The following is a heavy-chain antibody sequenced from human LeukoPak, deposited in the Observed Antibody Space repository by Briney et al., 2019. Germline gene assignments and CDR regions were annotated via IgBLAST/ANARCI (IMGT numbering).Heavy chain of an antibody. J-gene: IGHJ3*02. CDR2: IIPIIGTA. Sequence: GASVKVSCKTFGGTFSSYAITWLRQAPGQGLEWMGGIIPIIGTANYAHKFQGRVTITADEFTTTAWMELSSLRNDDTAVYYCASPSSTTHRGPFDMWGQGTKVTVSS. D-gene: IGHD2-2*01. CDR3: ASPSSTTHRGPFDM. CDR1: GGTFSSYA. V-gene: IGHV1-69*13.